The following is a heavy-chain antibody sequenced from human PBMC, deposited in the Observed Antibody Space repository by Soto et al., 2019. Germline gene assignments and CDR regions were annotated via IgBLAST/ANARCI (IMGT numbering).Heavy chain of an antibody. Sequence: GSLRLSCAASGFTFSSYAMHWVRQAPGKGLEWVAVISYDGSNKYYADSVKGRFTISRDNSKNTLYLQMNSLRAEDTAVYYCAKSRQWLVQSQVIDYWGQGTLVTVSS. CDR2: ISYDGSNK. J-gene: IGHJ4*02. D-gene: IGHD6-19*01. V-gene: IGHV3-30-3*02. CDR1: GFTFSSYA. CDR3: AKSRQWLVQSQVIDY.